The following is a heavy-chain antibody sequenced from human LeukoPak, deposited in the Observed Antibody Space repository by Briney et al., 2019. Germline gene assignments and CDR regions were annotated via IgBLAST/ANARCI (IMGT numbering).Heavy chain of an antibody. CDR2: IYSSGTT. CDR1: GGSINSYY. D-gene: IGHD1-1*01. Sequence: SETLSLTCTVSGGSINSYYWNWIRQPPGKALEWIGYIYSSGTTNYNPSLKSRVTISVDTSKNQFYLRMTSLTAADTAVYYCARGTRWSDYWGQGPLVTVSS. J-gene: IGHJ4*02. V-gene: IGHV4-59*01. CDR3: ARGTRWSDY.